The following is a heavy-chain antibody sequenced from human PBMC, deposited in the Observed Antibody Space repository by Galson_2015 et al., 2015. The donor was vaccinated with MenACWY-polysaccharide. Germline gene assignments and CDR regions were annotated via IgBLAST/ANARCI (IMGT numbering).Heavy chain of an antibody. V-gene: IGHV4-59*08. J-gene: IGHJ2*01. CDR1: GGSISSYY. D-gene: IGHD5-18*01. CDR2: IYYSGST. Sequence: SETLSLTCTVSGGSISSYYWSWIRQPPGKGLEWIGYIYYSGSTNYNPSLKSRVTISVDTSKNQFSLKLSSVTAADTAVYYCAGHVGYSYGPWYFDLWGRGTLVTVSS. CDR3: AGHVGYSYGPWYFDL.